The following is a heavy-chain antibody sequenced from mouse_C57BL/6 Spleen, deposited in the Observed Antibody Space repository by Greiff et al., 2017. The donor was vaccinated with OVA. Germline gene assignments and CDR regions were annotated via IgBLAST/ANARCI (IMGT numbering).Heavy chain of an antibody. Sequence: VQLQQSGAELVRPGASVKLSCTASGFTFTDDYMHWVKQRPEQGLEWIGWIDPENGDTEYASKFQGKATITADTSSNTAYLQLSSLTSEDTAVYYCTTRSNAYWGQGTTLTVSS. J-gene: IGHJ2*01. D-gene: IGHD2-5*01. CDR1: GFTFTDDY. CDR2: IDPENGDT. V-gene: IGHV14-4*01. CDR3: TTRSNAY.